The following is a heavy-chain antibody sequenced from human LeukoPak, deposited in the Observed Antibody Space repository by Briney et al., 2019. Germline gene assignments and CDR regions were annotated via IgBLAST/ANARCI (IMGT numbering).Heavy chain of an antibody. J-gene: IGHJ4*02. Sequence: GGSLRLSCAASGFTFSSYSMNWVRQAPGKGLEWVSYISSSSSIIYYADSVKGRFAISRDNARNSLFLQMNSLTADDTAVYYCARGLGKGSSDYWGQGTLVTVSS. CDR1: GFTFSSYS. D-gene: IGHD6-6*01. CDR3: ARGLGKGSSDY. V-gene: IGHV3-48*04. CDR2: ISSSSSII.